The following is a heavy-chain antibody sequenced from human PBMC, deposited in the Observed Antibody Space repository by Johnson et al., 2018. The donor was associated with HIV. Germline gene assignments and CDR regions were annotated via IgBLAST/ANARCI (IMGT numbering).Heavy chain of an antibody. CDR3: ARPHSGQYQDAFDI. J-gene: IGHJ3*02. V-gene: IGHV3-66*04. CDR1: GISVSVNH. Sequence: VQLVESGGSVVQPGRSLRLSCAASGISVSVNHMSWVRQPPGKGLEWVSLIDSGGTTNYADSVKGRFTISRDISKNTLYLQMNSLRAEDTALYHCARPHSGQYQDAFDIWGQGTKVTVSS. CDR2: IDSGGTT. D-gene: IGHD5-12*01.